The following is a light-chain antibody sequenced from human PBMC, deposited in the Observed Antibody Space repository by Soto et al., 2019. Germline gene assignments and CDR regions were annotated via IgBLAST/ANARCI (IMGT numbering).Light chain of an antibody. CDR1: QSVNRRS. J-gene: IGKJ1*01. CDR3: QQYDNSRT. CDR2: TIS. Sequence: IVFTQSPGTLSLSPGERATLSCRASQSVNRRSLAWYQQKPGQAPRLLISTISNRATGIPDRFSGSGSGADFTLTISRLEPEDFAVYYCQQYDNSRTFGQGTKVDIK. V-gene: IGKV3-20*01.